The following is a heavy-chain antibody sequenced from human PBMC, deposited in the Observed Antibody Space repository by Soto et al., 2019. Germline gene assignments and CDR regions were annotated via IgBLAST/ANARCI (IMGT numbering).Heavy chain of an antibody. CDR2: IYHSGST. CDR3: AGDGGGRGELWFGEGFDY. V-gene: IGHV4-4*02. Sequence: QVQLQESGPGLVKPSGTLSLTCAVSGGSISSSNWWSWVRQPPGKGLEWIGEIYHSGSTNYNPSLKSRVTISVDKSRNQFSLKLSCVTAADTAVYYCAGDGGGRGELWFGEGFDYWGQGTLVTVSS. D-gene: IGHD3-10*01. J-gene: IGHJ4*02. CDR1: GGSISSSNW.